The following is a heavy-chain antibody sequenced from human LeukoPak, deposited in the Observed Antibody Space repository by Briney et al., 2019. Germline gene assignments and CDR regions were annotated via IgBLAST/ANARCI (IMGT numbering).Heavy chain of an antibody. J-gene: IGHJ6*02. CDR3: ARAHEYQLIRLGGYYYGMDV. D-gene: IGHD2-2*01. Sequence: SVKVSCKASGGTFSSYAISWVRQAPGQGLEWMGRIIPILGIANYAQEFQGRVTITADKSTSTAYMELSSLRSEDTAVYYCARAHEYQLIRLGGYYYGMDVWGQGTTVTVS. CDR2: IIPILGIA. V-gene: IGHV1-69*04. CDR1: GGTFSSYA.